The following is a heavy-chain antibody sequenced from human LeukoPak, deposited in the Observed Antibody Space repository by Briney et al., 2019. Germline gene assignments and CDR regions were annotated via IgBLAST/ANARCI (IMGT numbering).Heavy chain of an antibody. CDR2: FSGSGGNT. CDR3: ARSYSYHYMDV. Sequence: GGSLRLSCAASGFTFSSYAMSWVRQAPGKGLEWVSTFSGSGGNTYYADSVKGRFTISRDNAKNSLYLQMNSLRAEDTAVYYCARSYSYHYMDVWGKGTTVTNSS. V-gene: IGHV3-23*01. CDR1: GFTFSSYA. J-gene: IGHJ6*03.